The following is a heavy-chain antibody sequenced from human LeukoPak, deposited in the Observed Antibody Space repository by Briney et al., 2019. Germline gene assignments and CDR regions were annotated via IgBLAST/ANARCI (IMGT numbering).Heavy chain of an antibody. D-gene: IGHD3-3*01. Sequence: SETLSLTCGVSGGSISSYYWSWIRQPPGKGLEWIGYIYYSGSTNYNPSLKSRVTISVDTSKNQFSLKLSSVTAADTAVYCCARHENVLRFLEWFPDYFDYWGQGTLVTVSS. CDR1: GGSISSYY. J-gene: IGHJ4*02. CDR2: IYYSGST. V-gene: IGHV4-59*08. CDR3: ARHENVLRFLEWFPDYFDY.